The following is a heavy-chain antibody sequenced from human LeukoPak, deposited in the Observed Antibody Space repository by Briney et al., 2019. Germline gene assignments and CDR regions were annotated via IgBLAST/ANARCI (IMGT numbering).Heavy chain of an antibody. Sequence: ASVKVSCKASGYTFTSYDINGVRQATGQGLEWMGWMNPNSGNTGYAQKFQGRVTMTRNTSISTAYMELSSLRSEDTAVYYCARGGYNWNYYYYMDVWGKGTTVTVSS. CDR2: MNPNSGNT. D-gene: IGHD1-20*01. V-gene: IGHV1-8*01. J-gene: IGHJ6*03. CDR3: ARGGYNWNYYYYMDV. CDR1: GYTFTSYD.